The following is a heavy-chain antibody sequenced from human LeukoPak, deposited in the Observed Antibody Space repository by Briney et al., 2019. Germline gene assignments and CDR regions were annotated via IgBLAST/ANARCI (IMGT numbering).Heavy chain of an antibody. CDR1: GFTFSSYA. D-gene: IGHD6-13*01. CDR3: ARPLAAAGAVDY. Sequence: PGGSLRLSCAASGFTFSSYAMSGVRQAPGKGLEGVAAISGSGGSTYYADSVKGRFTISRDNAKNSLYLQMNSLRAEDTAVYYCARPLAAAGAVDYWGQGTLVTVSS. J-gene: IGHJ4*02. CDR2: ISGSGGST. V-gene: IGHV3-23*01.